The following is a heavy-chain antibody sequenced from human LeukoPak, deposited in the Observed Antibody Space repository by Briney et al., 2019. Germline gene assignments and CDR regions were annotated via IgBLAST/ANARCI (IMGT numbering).Heavy chain of an antibody. CDR1: GFTFDDYA. Sequence: GGSLRLSCAASGFTFDDYAMHWVRQAPGKGLEWVSGISWNSGSIGYADSVKGRFTISRDNAKNSLYLQMNSLRVEDTAVYYCARDHDYGDLLFDYWGQGTLVTVSS. CDR2: ISWNSGSI. V-gene: IGHV3-9*01. J-gene: IGHJ4*02. D-gene: IGHD4-17*01. CDR3: ARDHDYGDLLFDY.